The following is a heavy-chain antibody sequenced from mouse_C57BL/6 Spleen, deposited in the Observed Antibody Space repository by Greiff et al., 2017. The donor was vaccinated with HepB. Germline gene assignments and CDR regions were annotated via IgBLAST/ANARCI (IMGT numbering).Heavy chain of an antibody. J-gene: IGHJ2*01. D-gene: IGHD1-1*01. V-gene: IGHV5-4*03. CDR2: ISDGGRYT. CDR3: ERGEREITTGYYIDY. CDR1: GFTFSSYA. Sequence: EVKVVESGGGLVKPGGSLKLSCAASGFTFSSYAMPWVRQTPEKRLEWVATISDGGRYTYYPDNVKGRFTISRDNAENNLYLQMSHLKSEDTAMYYCERGEREITTGYYIDYWGQGTTLTVSS.